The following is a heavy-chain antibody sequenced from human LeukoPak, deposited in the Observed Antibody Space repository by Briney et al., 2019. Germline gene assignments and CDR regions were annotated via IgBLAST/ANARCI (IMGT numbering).Heavy chain of an antibody. CDR2: INHSGST. Sequence: SETLSLTCAVYGGSFSGYYWSWIRQPPGKGLEWIGEINHSGSTNYNPSLKSRVTISVDTSKNQFPLKLSSVTAADTAVYYCARAVRYSSSWFDYWGQGTLVTVSS. V-gene: IGHV4-34*01. D-gene: IGHD6-13*01. CDR3: ARAVRYSSSWFDY. J-gene: IGHJ4*02. CDR1: GGSFSGYY.